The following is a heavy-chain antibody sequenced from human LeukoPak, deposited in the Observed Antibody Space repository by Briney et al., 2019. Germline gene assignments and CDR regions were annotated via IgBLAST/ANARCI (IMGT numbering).Heavy chain of an antibody. CDR3: ARGYCDSSGYLFDY. D-gene: IGHD3-22*01. CDR1: GGSISSYY. Sequence: PSETLSLTCTVSGGSISSYYWSWIRQPPGKGLEWIGYIYYSGSTNYNPSLKSRVTISVDTSKNQFSLRLSSVTAADTAVYYCARGYCDSSGYLFDYWGQGTLVTVSS. V-gene: IGHV4-59*08. J-gene: IGHJ4*02. CDR2: IYYSGST.